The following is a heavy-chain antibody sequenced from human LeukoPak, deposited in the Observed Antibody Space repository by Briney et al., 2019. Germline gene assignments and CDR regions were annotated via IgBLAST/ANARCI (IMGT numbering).Heavy chain of an antibody. CDR2: IYYGGSS. D-gene: IGHD1-26*01. V-gene: IGHV4-39*01. CDR3: ARHRSGTYYRFDY. Sequence: SETLSLTCTVSGDSIGSSSYFWDWIRQPPGKGLEWIGSIYYGGSSYYNPSLKSRVTISVDTSKNQFSLKLSSVTAADTAVYYCARHRSGTYYRFDYWGQGTPVTVSS. J-gene: IGHJ4*02. CDR1: GDSIGSSSYF.